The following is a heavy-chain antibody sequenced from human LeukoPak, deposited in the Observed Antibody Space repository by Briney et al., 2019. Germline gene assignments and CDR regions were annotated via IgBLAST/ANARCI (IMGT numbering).Heavy chain of an antibody. J-gene: IGHJ1*01. CDR1: GFTFSSYA. V-gene: IGHV3-64D*09. Sequence: AGSLTLPRSASGFTFSSYAMHWVRQAPGKGLEYVSAISSNGGSTYYADSVKGRFTISRDNSKNTLYLQISSLRPEDTAVYYCVKPPLRLGKLSHEYFQQWAQGTLVTVSS. CDR2: ISSNGGST. CDR3: VKPPLRLGKLSHEYFQQ. D-gene: IGHD3-16*02.